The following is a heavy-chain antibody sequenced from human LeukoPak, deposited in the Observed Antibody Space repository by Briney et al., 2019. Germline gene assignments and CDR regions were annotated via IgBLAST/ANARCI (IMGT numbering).Heavy chain of an antibody. Sequence: GGPLRLSCAASGFTFSSYAMSWVRQAPGKGLEWVSAISGSGGSTYYADSVKGRFTISRDNSKNTLYLQMNSLRAEDTAVYYCAKDRSRVGATTAFDIWGQGTMVTVSS. V-gene: IGHV3-23*01. CDR1: GFTFSSYA. D-gene: IGHD1-26*01. CDR3: AKDRSRVGATTAFDI. J-gene: IGHJ3*02. CDR2: ISGSGGST.